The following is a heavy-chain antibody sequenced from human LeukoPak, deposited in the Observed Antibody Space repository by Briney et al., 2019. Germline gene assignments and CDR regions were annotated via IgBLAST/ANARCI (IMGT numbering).Heavy chain of an antibody. D-gene: IGHD1-26*01. Sequence: PSETLSLTCTVSRGSISSYYWSWVRQLPGKGLEWIGYISDSGSTNYKPSLKSRVTISRDTSKSQVSLKMRFVTAADTAVYFCASLGGTYDYWGQGILVSVSS. V-gene: IGHV4-4*09. CDR2: ISDSGST. CDR1: RGSISSYY. J-gene: IGHJ4*02. CDR3: ASLGGTYDY.